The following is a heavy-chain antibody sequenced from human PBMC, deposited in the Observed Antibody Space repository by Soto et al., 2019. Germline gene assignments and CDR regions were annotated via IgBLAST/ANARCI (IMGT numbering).Heavy chain of an antibody. Sequence: ASVKVSCKDSGYIFTSYAMHWVRQAPGQRLEWMGWINAGNGNTKYSQKFQGRVTITRDTSASTAYMELSSLRSEDTAVYYCARVGAAAGPYYFDYWGQGTLVTVSS. J-gene: IGHJ4*02. CDR1: GYIFTSYA. CDR2: INAGNGNT. D-gene: IGHD6-13*01. CDR3: ARVGAAAGPYYFDY. V-gene: IGHV1-3*01.